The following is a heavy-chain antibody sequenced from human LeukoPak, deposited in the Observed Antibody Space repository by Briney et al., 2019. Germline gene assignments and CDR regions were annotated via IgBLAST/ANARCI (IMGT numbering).Heavy chain of an antibody. CDR3: ARGFYGSGSYSPPYYYMDV. D-gene: IGHD3-10*01. V-gene: IGHV4-39*07. Sequence: SETLSLTCTVSGDSSSSSSYYWGWIRQPPGKGLEWIGSISYTGSTYYSPSLKSRVTISVDTSKNQFSLKLSSVTAADTAVYYCARGFYGSGSYSPPYYYMDVWGKGTTVTISS. J-gene: IGHJ6*03. CDR2: ISYTGST. CDR1: GDSSSSSSYY.